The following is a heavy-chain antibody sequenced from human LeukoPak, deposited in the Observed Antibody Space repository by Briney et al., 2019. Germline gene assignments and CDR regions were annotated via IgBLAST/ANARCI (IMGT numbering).Heavy chain of an antibody. CDR1: GFTFSSYS. Sequence: GGSLRLSCAASGFTFSSYSMNWVRQAPGKGLEWVSSISSSSSYIYYADSVKGRFTISRDNSKNTLYLQMNSLRAEDTAVYYCAKDLVGAIDYWGQGTLVTVSS. D-gene: IGHD1-26*01. CDR2: ISSSSSYI. V-gene: IGHV3-21*01. CDR3: AKDLVGAIDY. J-gene: IGHJ4*02.